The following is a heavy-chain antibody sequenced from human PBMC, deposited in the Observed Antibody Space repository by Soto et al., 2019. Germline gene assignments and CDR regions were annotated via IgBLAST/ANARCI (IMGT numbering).Heavy chain of an antibody. D-gene: IGHD6-19*01. V-gene: IGHV1-69*01. Sequence: QVQLVQSGAEVKKPGSSVKVSCKASGGTFSSYAISWVRQAPGQGLEWMGGIIPIFGTANYARKFQGRVTITADESTSTAYMELSSLRSEDTAVYYCARALTPPLSSGWYYFDYWGQGTLVTVSS. CDR2: IIPIFGTA. CDR1: GGTFSSYA. CDR3: ARALTPPLSSGWYYFDY. J-gene: IGHJ4*02.